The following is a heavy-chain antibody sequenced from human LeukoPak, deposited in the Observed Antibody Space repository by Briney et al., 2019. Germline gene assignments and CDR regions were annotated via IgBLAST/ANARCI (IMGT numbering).Heavy chain of an antibody. D-gene: IGHD3-10*01. Sequence: SETLSLTCAVYGGSFSVYYWSWIRQPPGKGLEWIGEVNHSGSTNYNPSLKSRVTISVDTSKNQFSLKLSSVTAADTAVYYCARGLVVLWFGELLAFDPWGQGTLVIVSS. J-gene: IGHJ5*02. CDR2: VNHSGST. CDR1: GGSFSVYY. V-gene: IGHV4-34*01. CDR3: ARGLVVLWFGELLAFDP.